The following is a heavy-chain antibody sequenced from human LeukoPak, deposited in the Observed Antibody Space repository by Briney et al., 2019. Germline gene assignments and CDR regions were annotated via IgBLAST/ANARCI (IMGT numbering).Heavy chain of an antibody. V-gene: IGHV3-30*18. CDR1: GFTFSSYG. J-gene: IGHJ4*02. CDR3: AKDGGAYGFDY. D-gene: IGHD3-16*01. CDR2: ISYDGSNK. Sequence: PGGSLRLSCAASGFTFSSYGMHWVRQAPGKGLEWVAVISYDGSNKYYADSVKGRFTISRDNSKNALHLRMNSLRAEDTAVYYCAKDGGAYGFDYWGQGTLVTVSS.